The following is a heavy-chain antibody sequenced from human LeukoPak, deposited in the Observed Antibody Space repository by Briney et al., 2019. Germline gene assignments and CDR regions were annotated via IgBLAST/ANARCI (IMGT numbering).Heavy chain of an antibody. J-gene: IGHJ6*02. CDR2: ISGSGGST. CDR1: GFTFSSYA. CDR3: AKGGYYYYGMDV. V-gene: IGHV3-23*01. Sequence: GGSLILSCAASGFTFSSYAMSWVRQAPGKGLEWVSAISGSGGSTYYADSVKGRFTISRDNSKNTLYLQMNSLRAEDTAVYYCAKGGYYYYGMDVWGQGTTVTVSS.